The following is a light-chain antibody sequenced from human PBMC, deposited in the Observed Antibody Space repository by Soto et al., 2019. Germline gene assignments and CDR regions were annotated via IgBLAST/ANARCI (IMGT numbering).Light chain of an antibody. CDR3: QQSYSTPLT. V-gene: IGKV1-39*01. Sequence: DIQMTQSPSSLSATVGDRVTITCRASQSISSYLNWYQQTKGKAPKILIYAASSLQSGVPSRFSGNGSGTDFTLPISSLQPEDFATYYCQQSYSTPLTFGGGTKVDIK. CDR1: QSISSY. CDR2: AAS. J-gene: IGKJ4*01.